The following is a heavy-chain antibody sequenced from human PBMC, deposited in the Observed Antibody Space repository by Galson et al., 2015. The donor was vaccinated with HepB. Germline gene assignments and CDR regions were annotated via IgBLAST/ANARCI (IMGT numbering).Heavy chain of an antibody. V-gene: IGHV3-30*04. J-gene: IGHJ4*02. D-gene: IGHD6-19*01. CDR2: ISYDGSNK. Sequence: SLRLSCAASGFTFSSYAMHWVRQAPGKGLEWVAVISYDGSNKYYADSVKGRFTISRDNSKNTLYLQMNSLRAEDTAVYYCARAAEYSSGWYGPEYWGQGTLVTVSS. CDR1: GFTFSSYA. CDR3: ARAAEYSSGWYGPEY.